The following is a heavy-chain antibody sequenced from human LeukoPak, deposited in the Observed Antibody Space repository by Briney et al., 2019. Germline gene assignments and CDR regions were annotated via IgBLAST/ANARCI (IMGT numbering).Heavy chain of an antibody. Sequence: ASVKVSCKASGYTFTSYYMHWVRQAPGQGLEWMGIINPSGGSTSYAQKFQGRVTMTTDTSTSTAYMELRSLRSDDTAVFYCARESQIRYYYDRSGYYYGAMDYWGQGSLVTVSS. D-gene: IGHD3-22*01. CDR1: GYTFTSYY. CDR2: INPSGGST. CDR3: ARESQIRYYYDRSGYYYGAMDY. J-gene: IGHJ4*02. V-gene: IGHV1-46*01.